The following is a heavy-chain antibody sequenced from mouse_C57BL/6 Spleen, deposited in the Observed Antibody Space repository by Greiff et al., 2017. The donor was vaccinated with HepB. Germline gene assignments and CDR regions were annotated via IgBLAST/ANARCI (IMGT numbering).Heavy chain of an antibody. J-gene: IGHJ2*01. CDR3: ASWGDLALDY. V-gene: IGHV1-26*01. CDR1: GYTFTDYY. Sequence: VQLQQSGPELVKPGASVKISCKASGYTFTDYYMNWVKQSHGKSLEWIGDINPNNGGTSYNQKFKGKATLTVDKSSSTAYMELRSLTSEDSAVYYCASWGDLALDYWGQGTTLTVSS. D-gene: IGHD3-3*01. CDR2: INPNNGGT.